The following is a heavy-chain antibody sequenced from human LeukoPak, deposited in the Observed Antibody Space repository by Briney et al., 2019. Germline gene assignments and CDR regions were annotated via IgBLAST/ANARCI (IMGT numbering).Heavy chain of an antibody. Sequence: ASVKVSCKASGYTFTSNYMHWVRQAPGQGIEWMGMINPSGGSTSYARKLQGRVTMTSDTSTSTVFMELSSLRSEDTAVYSCARGLWQWLVDYWGQGTLVTVSS. CDR2: INPSGGST. CDR1: GYTFTSNY. J-gene: IGHJ4*02. D-gene: IGHD6-19*01. V-gene: IGHV1-46*04. CDR3: ARGLWQWLVDY.